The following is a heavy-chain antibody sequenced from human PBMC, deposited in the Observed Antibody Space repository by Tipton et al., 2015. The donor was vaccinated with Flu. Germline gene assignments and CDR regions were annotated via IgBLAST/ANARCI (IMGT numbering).Heavy chain of an antibody. D-gene: IGHD6-6*01. J-gene: IGHJ4*01. V-gene: IGHV3-11*01. CDR2: ISSSGSTI. Sequence: SLRLSCAASGFTFSDYYMSWIRQAPGKGLEWISYISSSGSTIYYADSVKGRFTISRDNAKNSLYLQMNSLRAEDTAVYYCARVGRYSSSSGDYWGHGTLVTVSS. CDR3: ARVGRYSSSSGDY. CDR1: GFTFSDYY.